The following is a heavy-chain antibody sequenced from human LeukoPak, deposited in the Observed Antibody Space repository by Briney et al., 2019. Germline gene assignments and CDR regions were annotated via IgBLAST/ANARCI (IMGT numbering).Heavy chain of an antibody. CDR1: GFTFSSYS. Sequence: GGSLRLSCAASGFTFSSYSMNWVRQAPGKGLEWVSSISSSSSYIYYADSVKGRFTISRDNAKNSLYLQMNSLRAEDTALYYCAKAISGWYSTVNYWGQGTLVTVSS. CDR3: AKAISGWYSTVNY. CDR2: ISSSSSYI. J-gene: IGHJ4*02. V-gene: IGHV3-21*04. D-gene: IGHD6-19*01.